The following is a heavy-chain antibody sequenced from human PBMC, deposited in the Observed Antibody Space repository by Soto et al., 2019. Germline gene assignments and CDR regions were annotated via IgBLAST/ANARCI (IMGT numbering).Heavy chain of an antibody. V-gene: IGHV4-4*02. CDR3: ARAPTTLGYYYYMDV. Sequence: QVQLQESGPGLVKPSGTLSLTCAVSSGSISSSNWWSWVRQPPGKGLVWIGEIYHSGSTNYNPSLQSRVTISVDKSKNQFSLKLRSVTAADTAVYYCARAPTTLGYYYYMDVWGKGTTVTVSS. J-gene: IGHJ6*03. D-gene: IGHD4-17*01. CDR2: IYHSGST. CDR1: SGSISSSNW.